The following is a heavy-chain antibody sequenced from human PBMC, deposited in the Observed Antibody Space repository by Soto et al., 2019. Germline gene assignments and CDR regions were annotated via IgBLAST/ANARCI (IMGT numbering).Heavy chain of an antibody. J-gene: IGHJ1*01. CDR3: ARDLDGLHDDTSGPFPRPG. CDR2: IHSSGSI. Sequence: ASETLSLTCTVSGGSIGSDDYYWSWIRQAPGRGLEWIGYIHSSGSIYYNPSLKSRATMSIDTAGNQFSLKVSSVTVADTAVYYCARDLDGLHDDTSGPFPRPGWGQGTLVTVPS. D-gene: IGHD3-22*01. CDR1: GGSIGSDDYY. V-gene: IGHV4-30-4*01.